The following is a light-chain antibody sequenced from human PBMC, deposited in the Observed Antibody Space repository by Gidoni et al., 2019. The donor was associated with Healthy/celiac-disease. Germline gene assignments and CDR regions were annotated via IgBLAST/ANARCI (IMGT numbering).Light chain of an antibody. CDR2: GAS. CDR3: QQYGSSPRLT. V-gene: IGKV3-20*01. Sequence: IVLTQSPGTLSLSPGERATLSCRASQSVSSSYIAWYQQKPGHAPRLLIYGASSRATGIPDRFSGSGSGTDFTLTISRLEPEDFAVYYCQQYGSSPRLTFGGGTKVEIK. CDR1: QSVSSSY. J-gene: IGKJ4*01.